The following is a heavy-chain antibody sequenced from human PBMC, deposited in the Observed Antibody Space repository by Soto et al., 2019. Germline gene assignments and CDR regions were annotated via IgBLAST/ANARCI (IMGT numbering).Heavy chain of an antibody. CDR1: GGSVNGYH. CDR3: ATRITVFGVLIPPFDP. CDR2: IKGCGVT. D-gene: IGHD3-3*01. Sequence: PSETLSLTCAVYGGSVNGYHWNWIREPPGRRREWIGEIKGCGVTHSNPSLKCRVTRSVDTSRSQFCLSLSSVTAAHTAIYSCATRITVFGVLIPPFDPWGQGTKVTVSS. J-gene: IGHJ5*02. V-gene: IGHV4-34*01.